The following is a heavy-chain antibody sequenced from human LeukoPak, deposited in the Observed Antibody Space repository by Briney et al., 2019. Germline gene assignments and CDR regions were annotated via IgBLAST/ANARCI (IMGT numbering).Heavy chain of an antibody. CDR2: INPSGGST. Sequence: ASVKVSCKASGYTFTTDYIHWVRQAPGQGLEWMGIINPSGGSTSYAQKFQGRVTMTRDTSTSTVYMELSSLRSEDTAVYYCARVTMVRGPGAFDYWGQGTLVTVSS. CDR3: ARVTMVRGPGAFDY. J-gene: IGHJ4*02. D-gene: IGHD3-10*01. CDR1: GYTFTTDY. V-gene: IGHV1-46*01.